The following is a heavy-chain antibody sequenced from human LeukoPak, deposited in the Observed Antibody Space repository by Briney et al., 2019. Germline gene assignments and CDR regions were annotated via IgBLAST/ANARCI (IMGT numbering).Heavy chain of an antibody. V-gene: IGHV4-61*02. CDR1: GGSISCDTYY. CDR3: ARDCVNVAATGTLRWFDS. CDR2: IYTSWST. J-gene: IGHJ5*01. D-gene: IGHD6-13*01. Sequence: ILSLTCTVSGGSISCDTYYLNWIRQPAGKGLEWIERIYTSWSTNYNPSLDSRVTISVDMSKYQFSLTVSSVTAADTAVYYCARDCVNVAATGTLRWFDSWGQGTLVTVSS.